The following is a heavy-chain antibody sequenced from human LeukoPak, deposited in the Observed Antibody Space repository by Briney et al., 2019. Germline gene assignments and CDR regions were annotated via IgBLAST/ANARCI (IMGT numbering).Heavy chain of an antibody. CDR1: RFTFSTYS. Sequence: PGGSLRLSCAASRFTFSTYSMNWVRQAPGKGLEWVSCISSSSYKYYADSVKGRFTISRDNAKNSLYLQMNSLRAEDTAVYYCARESSWELRHGHYFDYWGQGTLVTVSS. V-gene: IGHV3-21*01. CDR3: ARESSWELRHGHYFDY. D-gene: IGHD1-26*01. CDR2: ISSSSYK. J-gene: IGHJ4*02.